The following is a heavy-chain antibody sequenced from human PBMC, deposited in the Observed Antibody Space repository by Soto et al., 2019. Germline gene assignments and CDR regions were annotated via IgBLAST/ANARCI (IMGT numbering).Heavy chain of an antibody. CDR1: GGTFSSYA. J-gene: IGHJ5*02. CDR2: IIPIFGTA. CDR3: ARYVTTTPPLPSNWFDP. D-gene: IGHD4-17*01. V-gene: IGHV1-69*06. Sequence: QVQLVQSGAEVKKPGSSVKVSCKASGGTFSSYAISWVRQAPGQGLEWMGGIIPIFGTANYAQKFQGRVTITADKSTSTAYMELSSLRSEDTAVYYCARYVTTTPPLPSNWFDPWGQGTLVTVSS.